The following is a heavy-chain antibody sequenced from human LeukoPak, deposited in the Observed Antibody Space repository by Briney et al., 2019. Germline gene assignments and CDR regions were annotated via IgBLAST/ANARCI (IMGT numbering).Heavy chain of an antibody. CDR3: ARGFSSKWFDP. CDR2: INHSGST. J-gene: IGHJ5*02. CDR1: GGSFSGYY. V-gene: IGHV4-34*01. Sequence: SETLSLTCAVYGGSFSGYYWSWIRQPPGKGLEWIGEINHSGSTNYNPSLKSRVTISVDTSKNQFSLKLSSVTAADTAVYYCARGFSSKWFDPWGQGTLVTVSS.